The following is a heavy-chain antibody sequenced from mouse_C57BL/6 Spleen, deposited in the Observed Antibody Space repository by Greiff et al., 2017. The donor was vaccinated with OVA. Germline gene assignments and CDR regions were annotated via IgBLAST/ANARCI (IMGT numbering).Heavy chain of an antibody. CDR3: ARQSPITTVVATDYFDY. V-gene: IGHV5-6*01. D-gene: IGHD1-1*01. CDR1: GFTFSSYG. CDR2: ISSGGSYT. J-gene: IGHJ2*01. Sequence: EVNVVESGGDLVKPGGSLKLSCAASGFTFSSYGMSWVRQTPDKRLEWVATISSGGSYTYYPDSVKGRFTISRDNAKNTLYLQMSSLKSEDTAMYYCARQSPITTVVATDYFDYWGQGTTLTVSS.